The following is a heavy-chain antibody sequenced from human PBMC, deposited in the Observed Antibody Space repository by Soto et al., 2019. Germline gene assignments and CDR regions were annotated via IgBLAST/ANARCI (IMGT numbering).Heavy chain of an antibody. CDR2: IYYSGST. CDR1: GGSISRGGYY. J-gene: IGHJ6*02. Sequence: QVQLQESGPGLVKPSQTLSLTCTVSGGSISRGGYYWSWIRQHPGKGLEWIGYIYYSGSTYYNPSLKSRVTISVDTSKNQFSLKLSSVTAADTAVYYCAREDSSGYYYSPTGGMDVWGQGTTVTVSS. V-gene: IGHV4-31*03. CDR3: AREDSSGYYYSPTGGMDV. D-gene: IGHD3-22*01.